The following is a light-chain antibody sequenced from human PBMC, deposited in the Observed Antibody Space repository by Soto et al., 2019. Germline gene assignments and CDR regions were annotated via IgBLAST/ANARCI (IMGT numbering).Light chain of an antibody. CDR2: DVN. CDR1: SSDVGAYNS. Sequence: QSALTQPRSVSGSPGQSVTISCTGTSSDVGAYNSVPWYQQHPGKAPKLMICDVNKRPSGVPDRFSGSKSGNTASLTISGLQAEDEADYYCCSYAGSSYVFGTGTKVTVL. V-gene: IGLV2-11*01. J-gene: IGLJ1*01. CDR3: CSYAGSSYV.